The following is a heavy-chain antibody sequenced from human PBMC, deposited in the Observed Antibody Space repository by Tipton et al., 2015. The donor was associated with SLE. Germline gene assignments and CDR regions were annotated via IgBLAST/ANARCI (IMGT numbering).Heavy chain of an antibody. Sequence: GLVKPSETLSLTCTVSGDSISSYYWNWIRHPPGKGLEWIGYIYYTGSTNYNPSLKSRVTISLDTSKHQFSLKLSSVTAADTAVYYCAARDYWSGHYSEWGQGTLVTVSS. D-gene: IGHD3-3*01. V-gene: IGHV4-59*01. CDR3: AARDYWSGHYSE. J-gene: IGHJ4*02. CDR2: IYYTGST. CDR1: GDSISSYY.